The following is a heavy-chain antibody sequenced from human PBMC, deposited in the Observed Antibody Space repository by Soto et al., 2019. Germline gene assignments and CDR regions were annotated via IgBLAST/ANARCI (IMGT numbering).Heavy chain of an antibody. CDR1: GVSFSDYE. J-gene: IGHJ6*02. Sequence: GGSLRLSCAASGVSFSDYEMNWVRQTPGKGLEWLSYISSSGGTIKYADSVKGRFTISRDNAKNSLYLQMHSLRADDTAVYYCARDAFEIYYKFGLDVWGQGTPVTVSS. D-gene: IGHD3-10*01. V-gene: IGHV3-48*03. CDR3: ARDAFEIYYKFGLDV. CDR2: ISSSGGTI.